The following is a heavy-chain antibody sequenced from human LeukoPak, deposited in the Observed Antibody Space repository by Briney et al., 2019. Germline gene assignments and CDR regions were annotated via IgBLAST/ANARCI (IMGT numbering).Heavy chain of an antibody. D-gene: IGHD3-9*01. V-gene: IGHV4-38-2*01. Sequence: SETLSLTCAVSTYSISSVYYWGWIRQPPGKGLEWIGNIYHSGTTHYNPSFKSRVTISVDTSKNQFSLKLSSVTAADTAVYYCARVYDILTGLYYFDYWGQGTLVTVSS. J-gene: IGHJ4*02. CDR2: IYHSGTT. CDR1: TYSISSVYY. CDR3: ARVYDILTGLYYFDY.